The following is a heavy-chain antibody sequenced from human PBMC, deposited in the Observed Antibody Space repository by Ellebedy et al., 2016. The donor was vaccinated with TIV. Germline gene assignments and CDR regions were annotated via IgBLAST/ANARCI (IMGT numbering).Heavy chain of an antibody. V-gene: IGHV4-34*08. Sequence: GSLRLSCAVSGFSFRNYWMSWIRQPPGKGLEWIGEINQSGRATYNPSLKGRVTISVDMSKNQFSLRLSSVTAADTAVYYCAEGRSGWYYFDYWGQGTLVTVSS. CDR2: INQSGRA. D-gene: IGHD6-19*01. J-gene: IGHJ4*02. CDR1: GFSFRNYW. CDR3: AEGRSGWYYFDY.